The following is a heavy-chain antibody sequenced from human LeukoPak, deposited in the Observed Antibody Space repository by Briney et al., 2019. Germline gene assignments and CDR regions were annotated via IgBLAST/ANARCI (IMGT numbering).Heavy chain of an antibody. V-gene: IGHV3-21*01. D-gene: IGHD3-22*01. J-gene: IGHJ6*02. CDR2: ISSSSSYI. CDR1: GFTFSSYS. Sequence: GGSLRLSCAASGFTFSSYSMNWVRQAPGKGLEWVSSISSSSSYIYYADSVKGRFTISRDNAKNSLYLQMNSLRAEDTAVYYCARVLDYDSSGYSYYYYYGMDVWGQGTTVTVSS. CDR3: ARVLDYDSSGYSYYYYYGMDV.